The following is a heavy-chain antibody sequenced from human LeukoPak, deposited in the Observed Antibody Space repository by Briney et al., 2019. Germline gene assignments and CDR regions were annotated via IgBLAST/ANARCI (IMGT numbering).Heavy chain of an antibody. V-gene: IGHV1-18*01. CDR3: ARDLIAVAANPTAFDY. Sequence: ASVKVSCKASGYTFTSYGVSWVRQAPGQGLEWMGWISAYNGNTNYAQKLQGRVTMTTDTSTSTAYMELRSLRSDDTAVYYCARDLIAVAANPTAFDYWGQGTLVTVSS. J-gene: IGHJ4*02. D-gene: IGHD6-19*01. CDR2: ISAYNGNT. CDR1: GYTFTSYG.